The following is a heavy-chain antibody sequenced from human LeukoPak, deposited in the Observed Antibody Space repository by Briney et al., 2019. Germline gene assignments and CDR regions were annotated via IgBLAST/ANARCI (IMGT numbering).Heavy chain of an antibody. Sequence: GGSLRLSCEASGFIFSTYGMHWVRQAPGKGLEWVAVIWYDGSNKYYADSVKGRFTISRDNSKNTLYLQMNSLRAEDTAVYYCARGSDYFDYWGQGTLVTVSS. J-gene: IGHJ4*02. CDR1: GFIFSTYG. V-gene: IGHV3-33*01. CDR2: IWYDGSNK. CDR3: ARGSDYFDY.